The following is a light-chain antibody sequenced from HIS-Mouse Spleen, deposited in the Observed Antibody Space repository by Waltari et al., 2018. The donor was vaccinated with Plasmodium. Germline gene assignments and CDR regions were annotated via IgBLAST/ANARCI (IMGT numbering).Light chain of an antibody. Sequence: SYALPQPPSVSVSPGQTASIPCPGANLGDKYACWYPQKPGQSPMLVIYQDSKRPSGIPERFSGSNSGNTATLTISGTQAMDEADYYCQAWDSSTVVFGGGTKLTVL. CDR2: QDS. CDR3: QAWDSSTVV. V-gene: IGLV3-1*01. J-gene: IGLJ2*01. CDR1: NLGDKY.